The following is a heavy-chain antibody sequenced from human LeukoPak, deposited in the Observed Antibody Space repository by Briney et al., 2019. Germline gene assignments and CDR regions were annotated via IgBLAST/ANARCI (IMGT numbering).Heavy chain of an antibody. J-gene: IGHJ4*02. Sequence: GGSLRLSCAASGFTFSSYWMSWVRQAPGKGLGWVANIKQDGSEKYYVDSVKGRFTISRDNAKNSLYLQMNSLRAEDTAVYYCAREGSGSSFDYWGQGTLVTVSS. CDR1: GFTFSSYW. CDR2: IKQDGSEK. V-gene: IGHV3-7*01. D-gene: IGHD7-27*01. CDR3: AREGSGSSFDY.